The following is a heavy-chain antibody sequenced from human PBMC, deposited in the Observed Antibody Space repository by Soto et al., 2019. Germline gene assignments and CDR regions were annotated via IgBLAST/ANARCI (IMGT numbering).Heavy chain of an antibody. V-gene: IGHV3-74*01. CDR1: GFTFSSYW. D-gene: IGHD3-10*01. Sequence: GGSLRLSCAASGFTFSSYWMHWVRQAPGKGLVWVSRINSDGSSTSYADSVQGRFTITRDNAKNTLYLQMNSLRAEDTAVYYCARVHITMVRGVIISSYGIDFWGQGTTVTVSS. CDR2: INSDGSST. CDR3: ARVHITMVRGVIISSYGIDF. J-gene: IGHJ6*02.